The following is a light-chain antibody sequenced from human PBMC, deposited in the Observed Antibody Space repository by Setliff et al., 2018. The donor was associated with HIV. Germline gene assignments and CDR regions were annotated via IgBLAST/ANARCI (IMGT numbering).Light chain of an antibody. Sequence: QSVLAQPPSASGSPGQSVTISCTGTSSDIGDYNYVSWYQQQPDKAPKLIIYDVNKRPSGVPDRFSASKSGNTASLTVSGLQAEDEADYYCTTYAGSVRGFLFGGGTQLTVL. CDR2: DVN. CDR3: TTYAGSVRGFL. CDR1: SSDIGDYNY. J-gene: IGLJ2*01. V-gene: IGLV2-8*01.